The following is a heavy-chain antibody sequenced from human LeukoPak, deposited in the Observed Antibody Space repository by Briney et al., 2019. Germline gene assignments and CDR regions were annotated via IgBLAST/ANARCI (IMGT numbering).Heavy chain of an antibody. Sequence: GGSLRLSCAASGFTVSSNYMSWVRQAPGKGLEWVSTISRSGGSTYYADSVKGRFTISRDNSKNTLYLQMNSLRAEDTAVYYCAKGANDYYDSSGYYYNYWYFDLWGRGTLVTVSS. CDR2: ISRSGGST. D-gene: IGHD3-22*01. CDR1: GFTVSSNY. CDR3: AKGANDYYDSSGYYYNYWYFDL. J-gene: IGHJ2*01. V-gene: IGHV3-23*01.